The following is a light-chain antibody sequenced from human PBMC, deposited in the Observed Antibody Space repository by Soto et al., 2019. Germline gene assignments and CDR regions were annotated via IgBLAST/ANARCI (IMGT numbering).Light chain of an antibody. J-gene: IGKJ5*01. Sequence: EIVLTQSPATLSLSPWETATLSLRASQSVSNFLAWYLQRPGQAPRILIFDASKGDAGVPARFSGSGSGTDFTLTISILEPEDFEVYYCQQRSSWPITFGQGTRLEI. CDR1: QSVSNF. V-gene: IGKV3-11*01. CDR2: DAS. CDR3: QQRSSWPIT.